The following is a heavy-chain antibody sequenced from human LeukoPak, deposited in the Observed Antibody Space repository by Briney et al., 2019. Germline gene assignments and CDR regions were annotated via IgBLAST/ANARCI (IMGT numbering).Heavy chain of an antibody. CDR1: GFTFGDYA. J-gene: IGHJ4*02. D-gene: IGHD6-19*01. CDR2: IRSKAYGGTT. CDR3: TRDGLRHSSGWYFDY. V-gene: IGHV3-49*03. Sequence: GGSLRLSCTASGFTFGDYAMSWFRQASGKGLEWVGFIRSKAYGGTTEYAASVKGRFTISRDDSKSIAYLQMNSLKTEDTAVYYCTRDGLRHSSGWYFDYWGQGTLVTVSS.